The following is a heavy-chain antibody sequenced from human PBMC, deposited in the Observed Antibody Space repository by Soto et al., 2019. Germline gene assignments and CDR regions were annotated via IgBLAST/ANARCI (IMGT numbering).Heavy chain of an antibody. J-gene: IGHJ4*02. V-gene: IGHV3-15*01. CDR1: GFTFSNAW. CDR2: IKSKTDGGTT. D-gene: IGHD4-17*01. CDR3: TTDWYGDYENLGY. Sequence: GGSLRLSCAASGFTFSNAWMSWVRQAPGKGLEWVGRIKSKTDGGTTDYAAPVKGRFTISRDDSKNTLYLQMNSLKTEDTAVYYCTTDWYGDYENLGYWGQGTLVTVSS.